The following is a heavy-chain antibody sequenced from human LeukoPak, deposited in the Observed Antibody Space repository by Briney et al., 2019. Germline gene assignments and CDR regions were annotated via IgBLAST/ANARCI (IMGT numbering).Heavy chain of an antibody. CDR3: ARHWGVEMATNYYFDY. J-gene: IGHJ4*02. CDR1: GGSISSSSYY. Sequence: SETLSLTCTVSGGSISSSSYYWGWIRQPPGKGLEWIGSIYYSGSTYYNPSLKSRVTISVDTSKNQFSLKLSSVTAADTAVYDCARHWGVEMATNYYFDYWGQGTLVTVSS. CDR2: IYYSGST. D-gene: IGHD5-24*01. V-gene: IGHV4-39*01.